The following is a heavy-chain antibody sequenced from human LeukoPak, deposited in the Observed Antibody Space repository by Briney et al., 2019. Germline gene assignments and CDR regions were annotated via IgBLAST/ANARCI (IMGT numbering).Heavy chain of an antibody. Sequence: GGSLRLSCAASGFTFSSYSMNWVRQAPGKGLEWVSYISSSSSTIYYADSVKGRFTISRDNAKNSLYLQMNSLRAEDTAVYYCARDYAVAGIWGAFDIWGQGTMVTVSS. V-gene: IGHV3-48*04. J-gene: IGHJ3*02. CDR3: ARDYAVAGIWGAFDI. CDR2: ISSSSSTI. CDR1: GFTFSSYS. D-gene: IGHD6-19*01.